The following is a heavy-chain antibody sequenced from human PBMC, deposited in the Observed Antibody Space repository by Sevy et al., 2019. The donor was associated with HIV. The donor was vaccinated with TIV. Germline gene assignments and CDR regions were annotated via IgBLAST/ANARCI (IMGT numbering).Heavy chain of an antibody. V-gene: IGHV3-23*01. CDR2: ISHGGGTT. Sequence: GGSLRLSCAASGFTFNNYVMNWVRQAPGKGLEWVSVISHGGGTTYYADSVKGRFTISRVVSKDTVFLEMNSLRAEDTAVYYCARRYLPSAPPALDYWGQGTLVTVSS. D-gene: IGHD2-2*01. CDR1: GFTFNNYV. CDR3: ARRYLPSAPPALDY. J-gene: IGHJ4*02.